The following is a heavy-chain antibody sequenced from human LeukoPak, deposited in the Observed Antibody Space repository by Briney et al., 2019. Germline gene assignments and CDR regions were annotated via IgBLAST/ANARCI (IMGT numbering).Heavy chain of an antibody. CDR3: AKRRHDSDAFDI. J-gene: IGHJ3*02. D-gene: IGHD2-21*02. V-gene: IGHV3-53*01. CDR2: IYGDGTT. Sequence: GGSLRLSCAASEFTVSSTYMIWVRQAPGKGLEWVSIIYGDGTTYYAASVKRRFTSSRDNSKNTLYLQMNSLRAEDTAVYYCAKRRHDSDAFDIWGQGTTVTVSS. CDR1: EFTVSSTY.